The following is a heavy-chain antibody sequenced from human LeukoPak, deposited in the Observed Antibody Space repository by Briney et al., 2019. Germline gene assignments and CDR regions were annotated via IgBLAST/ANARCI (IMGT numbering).Heavy chain of an antibody. D-gene: IGHD3-16*02. CDR2: ISSSGSTI. J-gene: IGHJ6*02. CDR1: GFTFSSFD. CDR3: ARGGFVNYVMVL. Sequence: GGSLRLSCAASGFTFSSFDVNWARRAPGRGLEGFSYISSSGSTIYYADSVKGRFTISRDNAKNSLYLQMNSLRAEDTAVYYCARGGFVNYVMVLWGQGTTVTVSS. V-gene: IGHV3-48*03.